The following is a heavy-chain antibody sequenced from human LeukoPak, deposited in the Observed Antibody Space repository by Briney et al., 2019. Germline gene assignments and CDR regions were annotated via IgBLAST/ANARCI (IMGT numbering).Heavy chain of an antibody. J-gene: IGHJ4*02. CDR1: GSTFSSYS. V-gene: IGHV3-21*01. CDR3: ARAPQHLEIDY. CDR2: ISSSSSYI. Sequence: GGSLRLSCAASGSTFSSYSMNWVRQAPGKGLEWVSSISSSSSYIYYADSVKGRFTISRDNAKNSLYLQMNSLRAEDTAVYYCARAPQHLEIDYWGQGTLFTVSS. D-gene: IGHD3-3*01.